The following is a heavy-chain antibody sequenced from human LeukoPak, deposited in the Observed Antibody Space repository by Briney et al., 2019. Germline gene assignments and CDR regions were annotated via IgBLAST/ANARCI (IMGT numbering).Heavy chain of an antibody. CDR3: ARDTLSGSRGLDY. CDR2: ISSSSSYI. V-gene: IGHV3-21*01. Sequence: GGSLRLSCAASGFTFSSYSMNWVRQAPGKGLEWVSSISSSSSYIYYADSVKGRFTISRDNAKNSLYLQMNSLRAEDTAVYYCARDTLSGSRGLDYWGQGTLVTVSS. CDR1: GFTFSSYS. D-gene: IGHD1-26*01. J-gene: IGHJ4*02.